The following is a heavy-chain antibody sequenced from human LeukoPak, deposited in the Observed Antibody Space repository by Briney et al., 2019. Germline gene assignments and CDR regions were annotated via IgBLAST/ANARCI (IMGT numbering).Heavy chain of an antibody. V-gene: IGHV3-30*03. D-gene: IGHD3-22*01. Sequence: GRSLRLSCAASGFTFSSYGTHWVRQAPGKGLEWVAVISYDGSNKYYADSVKGRFTISRDNSKNTLYLQMNSLRAEDTAVYYCARPYYYDSSGYYPEGFAYWGQGTLVTVSS. CDR2: ISYDGSNK. CDR3: ARPYYYDSSGYYPEGFAY. J-gene: IGHJ4*02. CDR1: GFTFSSYG.